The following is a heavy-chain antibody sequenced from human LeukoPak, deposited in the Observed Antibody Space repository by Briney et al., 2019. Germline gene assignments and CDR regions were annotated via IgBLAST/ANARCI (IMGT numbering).Heavy chain of an antibody. J-gene: IGHJ4*02. V-gene: IGHV4-34*01. Sequence: SETLSLTCAVYGGSFSGYYWSWIRQPPGKGLEWIGEINHSGSTNYNPSLESRVTISVDTSKNQFSLKLSSVTAADTAVYYYARFPVTTGENYFDYWGQGTLVTVSS. CDR3: ARFPVTTGENYFDY. CDR2: INHSGST. CDR1: GGSFSGYY. D-gene: IGHD4-17*01.